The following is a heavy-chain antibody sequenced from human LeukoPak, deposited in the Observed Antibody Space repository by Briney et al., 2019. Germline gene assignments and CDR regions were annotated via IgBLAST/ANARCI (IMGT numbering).Heavy chain of an antibody. CDR1: GGTFSSYA. CDR3: AKGDGLRRGTYYNLDY. Sequence: RRASVKVSCKASGGTFSSYAISWVRQAPGQGLERMGGIIPIFGTANYAQKFQGRVTITADESTSTAYMELSSLRSEDTAVYYCAKGDGLRRGTYYNLDYWGQGTLVTVSS. J-gene: IGHJ4*02. D-gene: IGHD1-26*01. CDR2: IIPIFGTA. V-gene: IGHV1-69*13.